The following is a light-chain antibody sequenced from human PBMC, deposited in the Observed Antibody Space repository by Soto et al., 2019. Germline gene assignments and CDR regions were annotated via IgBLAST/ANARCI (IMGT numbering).Light chain of an antibody. CDR3: QSYDSSRSPLYV. Sequence: SVLRPPASVYGAPGQRFSISCTGSSSNIWAGYDVHWYQHLPGTAPKLLIYANKNRPSGVPDRFSGSKSGTSASLAITGLQAEDEDDYYCQSYDSSRSPLYVFGTGTKVTVL. J-gene: IGLJ1*01. CDR1: SSNIWAGYD. CDR2: ANK. V-gene: IGLV1-40*01.